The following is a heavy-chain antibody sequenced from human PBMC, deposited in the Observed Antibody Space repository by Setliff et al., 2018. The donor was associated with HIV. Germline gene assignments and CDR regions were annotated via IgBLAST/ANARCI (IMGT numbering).Heavy chain of an antibody. J-gene: IGHJ4*02. D-gene: IGHD1-26*01. CDR1: GYSISSVSY. CDR3: ARDSMKPREGGNSPYYFDY. V-gene: IGHV4-38-2*02. Sequence: SETLSLTCTVSGYSISSVSYWGWIRQPPGKGLEWIGSIYHSGTTYYNPSLKSRVTISVDKSKNHFSLKLTSVTAADTAVYYCARDSMKPREGGNSPYYFDYWGQGTLVTVSS. CDR2: IYHSGTT.